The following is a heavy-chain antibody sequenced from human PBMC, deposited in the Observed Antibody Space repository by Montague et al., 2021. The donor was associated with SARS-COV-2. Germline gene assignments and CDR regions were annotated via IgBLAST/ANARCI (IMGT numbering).Heavy chain of an antibody. CDR2: IYYSGST. D-gene: IGHD3-22*01. Sequence: SETLSLTCTVSGGSISSSSYYWGWIRQPPGKGLEWIGSIYYSGSTYYNPSLKSRVTISVDTSKNQFSLKLSPVTAAATAVYYCASPTYYYGSSGSDAYDIWGQGTMVTVSS. CDR1: GGSISSSSYY. J-gene: IGHJ3*02. V-gene: IGHV4-39*01. CDR3: ASPTYYYGSSGSDAYDI.